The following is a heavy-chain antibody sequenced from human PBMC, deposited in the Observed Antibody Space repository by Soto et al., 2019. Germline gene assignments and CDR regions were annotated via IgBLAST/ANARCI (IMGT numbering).Heavy chain of an antibody. CDR3: AKGLIKGRWDAAV. D-gene: IGHD1-26*01. J-gene: IGHJ4*02. V-gene: IGHV3-23*01. CDR2: ITDSGTGT. CDR1: GFTFSSCV. Sequence: EVHLLESGGGLVQPGESLRLSCGASGFTFSSCVMSWVRQAPGKGLEWVSCITDSGTGTYYADSVKGRFTISRDNSKNTMYLQMNNLRADDTGVYYCAKGLIKGRWDAAVWGQGTLVTVSS.